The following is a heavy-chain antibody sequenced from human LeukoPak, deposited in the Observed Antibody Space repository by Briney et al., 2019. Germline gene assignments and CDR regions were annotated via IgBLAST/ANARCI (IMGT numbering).Heavy chain of an antibody. J-gene: IGHJ1*01. Sequence: ASVKVSCKASGYTFTSYDINWVRQATGQGLEWMGWMNPNSGNTGYAQKFQGRVTMTRNTSISTAHMEVSSLRSEDTAVYYCAREGSSCYKSFQHGGRGTLVTVSS. D-gene: IGHD2-2*02. CDR2: MNPNSGNT. CDR3: AREGSSCYKSFQH. V-gene: IGHV1-8*01. CDR1: GYTFTSYD.